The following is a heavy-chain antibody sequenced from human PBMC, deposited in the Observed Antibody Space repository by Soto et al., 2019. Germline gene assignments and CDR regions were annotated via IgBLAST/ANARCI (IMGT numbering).Heavy chain of an antibody. J-gene: IGHJ4*02. CDR3: ARDGGSSGWSYYFDF. D-gene: IGHD6-19*01. CDR1: GYTFTSYG. Sequence: QVQLVQSGAEVKKPGASVKVSCKASGYTFTSYGISWVRQAPGQGREWMGWISAYNGNTNYAQKRQGRVTMTTDTSTSTANMELRSLISDDTAVYYCARDGGSSGWSYYFDFGGQGTLVTVSS. CDR2: ISAYNGNT. V-gene: IGHV1-18*04.